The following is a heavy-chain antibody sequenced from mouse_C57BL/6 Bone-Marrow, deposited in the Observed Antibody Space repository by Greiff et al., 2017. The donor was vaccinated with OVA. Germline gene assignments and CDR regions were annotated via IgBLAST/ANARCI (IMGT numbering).Heavy chain of an antibody. CDR3: GGLGIITTVVATDY. D-gene: IGHD1-1*01. J-gene: IGHJ2*01. CDR1: GYTFTSYG. Sequence: LVESGAELARPGASVKLSCKASGYTFTSYGISWVKQRTGQGLEWIGEIYPRSGNTYYNEKFKGKATLTADKSSSTAYMELRSLTSEDSAVYFCGGLGIITTVVATDYWGQGTTLTVSS. CDR2: IYPRSGNT. V-gene: IGHV1-81*01.